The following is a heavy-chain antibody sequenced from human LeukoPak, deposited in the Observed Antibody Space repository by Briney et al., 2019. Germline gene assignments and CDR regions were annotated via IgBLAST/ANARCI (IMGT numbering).Heavy chain of an antibody. D-gene: IGHD4-23*01. V-gene: IGHV3-48*03. J-gene: IGHJ4*02. CDR1: GFTFNTYE. CDR2: ISSSDLTI. CDR3: AKDPYGGPLDY. Sequence: GGSLRLSCAASGFTFNTYEMNWVRQAPGKGLEWIAYISSSDLTIYYADSVNGRFTISRDNANNSLYLQMNSLRAEDTALSYCAKDPYGGPLDYWGQGNLVTVSS.